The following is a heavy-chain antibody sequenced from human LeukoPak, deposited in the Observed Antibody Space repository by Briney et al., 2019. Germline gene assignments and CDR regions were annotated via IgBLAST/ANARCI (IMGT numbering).Heavy chain of an antibody. CDR2: IENDVNRT. D-gene: IGHD5-12*01. CDR3: AKGGHKLDIQATRYYYGVDD. Sequence: SLRLSCAASVFILSDYWMHWVPARPRGSLWHVSRIENDVNRTVYADSVKGGFTVSRDDAKNTMYLQMNSLRAEDTAIYYCAKGGHKLDIQATRYYYGVDDWGQGTTVTVSS. J-gene: IGHJ6*02. V-gene: IGHV3-74*03. CDR1: VFILSDYW.